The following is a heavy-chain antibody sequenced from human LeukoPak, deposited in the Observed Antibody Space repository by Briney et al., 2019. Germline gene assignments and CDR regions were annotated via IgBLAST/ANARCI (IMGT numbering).Heavy chain of an antibody. CDR2: IYYSGST. Sequence: SETLSLTCTVSGGSISSSSYYWGWIRQPPGKGLEWIGSIYYSGSTYYNPSLKSRVTISVDTSKNQFSLKLSSVTAADTAVHYCARGYSLYYFDYWGQGTLVTVSS. V-gene: IGHV4-39*01. D-gene: IGHD5-18*01. CDR3: ARGYSLYYFDY. J-gene: IGHJ4*02. CDR1: GGSISSSSYY.